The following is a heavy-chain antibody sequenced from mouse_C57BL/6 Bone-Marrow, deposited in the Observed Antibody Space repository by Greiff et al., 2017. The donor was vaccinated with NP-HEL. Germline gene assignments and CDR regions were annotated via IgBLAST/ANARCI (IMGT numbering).Heavy chain of an antibody. V-gene: IGHV14-4*01. CDR1: GFNIKDDY. CDR3: TGNYDDD. Sequence: VQLQQSGAELVRPGASVKLSCTASGFNIKDDYMHWVKQRPEQGLEWIGWIDPENGDTEYASKFQGKATITADTSSNTAYLQLSSLTSEDTAVYYCTGNYDDDWGQGTTLTVSS. CDR2: IDPENGDT. D-gene: IGHD2-1*01. J-gene: IGHJ2*01.